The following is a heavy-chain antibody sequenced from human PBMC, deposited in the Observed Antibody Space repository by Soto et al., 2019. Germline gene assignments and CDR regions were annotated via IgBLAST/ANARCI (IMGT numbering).Heavy chain of an antibody. Sequence: ASVKVSCKASGYTFPNYGITWVRQAPGQGLEWMGWISAYKTNIKYAQKFQGRVTLTTDTSTSTAYMELRSLRSDDTAIYYCARDLDGSGAYYTDFWGQGTLVTVSS. CDR3: ARDLDGSGAYYTDF. J-gene: IGHJ4*02. CDR2: ISAYKTNI. CDR1: GYTFPNYG. V-gene: IGHV1-18*01. D-gene: IGHD3-10*01.